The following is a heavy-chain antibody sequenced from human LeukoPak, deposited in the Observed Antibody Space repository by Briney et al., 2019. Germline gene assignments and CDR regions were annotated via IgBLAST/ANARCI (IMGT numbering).Heavy chain of an antibody. V-gene: IGHV3-23*01. D-gene: IGHD3-10*01. J-gene: IGHJ4*02. CDR1: GFTFNTYA. CDR2: IGGSGSST. Sequence: SGGSLRLSCAASGFTFNTYAMSWVRQAPGKGLEWVSGIGGSGSSTYYAESVKGRFTISRDNSKNTLYLQMNSLRAEDTAVYYCAKAPYGSGSYYIYYFDYWGQGTLVTVSS. CDR3: AKAPYGSGSYYIYYFDY.